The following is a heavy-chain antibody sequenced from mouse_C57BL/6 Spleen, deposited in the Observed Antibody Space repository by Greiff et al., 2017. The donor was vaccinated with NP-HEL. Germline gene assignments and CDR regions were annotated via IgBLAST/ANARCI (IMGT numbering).Heavy chain of an antibody. Sequence: EVKLVESGEGLVKPGGSLKLSCAASGFTFSSYAMSWVRQTPEKRLAWVAYLSSGGDYIYYADTVKGRFTISRDNARNTLYLQMSSLKSEDTAMYYCTRDHGTAQGFAYWGQGTLVTVSA. V-gene: IGHV5-9-1*02. D-gene: IGHD3-2*02. CDR1: GFTFSSYA. J-gene: IGHJ3*01. CDR3: TRDHGTAQGFAY. CDR2: LSSGGDYI.